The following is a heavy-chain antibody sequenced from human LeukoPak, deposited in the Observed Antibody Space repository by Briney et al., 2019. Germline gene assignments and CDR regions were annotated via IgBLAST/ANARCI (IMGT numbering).Heavy chain of an antibody. CDR3: ARAHMITSYYYYYYMDV. Sequence: PSETLSLTCTVSGDSINGFYWSWIRQPPGKGLEWIGYIYYSGSTNYNPSLKSRVTISVDTSKNQFSLKLSSVTAADTAVYYCARAHMITSYYYYYYMDVWGQGTTVTVSS. CDR2: IYYSGST. V-gene: IGHV4-59*01. D-gene: IGHD3-16*01. CDR1: GDSINGFY. J-gene: IGHJ6*03.